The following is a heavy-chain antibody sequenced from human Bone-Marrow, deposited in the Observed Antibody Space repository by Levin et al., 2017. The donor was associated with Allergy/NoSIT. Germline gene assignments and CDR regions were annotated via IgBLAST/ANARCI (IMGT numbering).Heavy chain of an antibody. Sequence: GESLKISCAASGFTFSSYSLNWVRQAPGKGLEWVSSISTSSSYIYYADSVKGRFTISRDNANNSLYLQMNSLRAEDTAVYYCASLGMAAAVCLRGHLWGQGTMVTVSS. J-gene: IGHJ3*01. CDR2: ISTSSSYI. CDR1: GFTFSSYS. CDR3: ASLGMAAAVCLRGHL. D-gene: IGHD6-13*01. V-gene: IGHV3-21*01.